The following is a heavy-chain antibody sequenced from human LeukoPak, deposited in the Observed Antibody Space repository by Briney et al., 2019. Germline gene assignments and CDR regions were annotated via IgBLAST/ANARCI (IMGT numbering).Heavy chain of an antibody. D-gene: IGHD3-10*01. CDR2: ISPRGDIT. CDR3: ERGSPVYAEGSYYGHFDY. V-gene: IGHV3-23*01. CDR1: GFSFRSHG. Sequence: GGSLRLSCAASGFSFRSHGMNWVRQAPGKGLEWVSGISPRGDITYYKDSVRGRFTISRDNFKNTVSLQLNSLRAEDTAVYYCERGSPVYAEGSYYGHFDYWGQGTLVTVSS. J-gene: IGHJ4*02.